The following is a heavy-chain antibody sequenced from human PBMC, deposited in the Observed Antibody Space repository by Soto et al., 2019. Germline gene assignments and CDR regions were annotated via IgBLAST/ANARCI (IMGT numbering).Heavy chain of an antibody. CDR3: AREAIIVIAAPEYYFDY. CDR1: GFDVSNTD. Sequence: EVQLVESGGDLVQWGGSLRLSCAASGFDVSNTDMSWVRQAPGKGLEWVSVIYSGGYTNYADSVKGRFIVSRDSPKNTLYLQMDSLRAEDTAVYYCAREAIIVIAAPEYYFDYWGQGTLVTVSS. D-gene: IGHD3-22*01. CDR2: IYSGGYT. J-gene: IGHJ4*02. V-gene: IGHV3-66*01.